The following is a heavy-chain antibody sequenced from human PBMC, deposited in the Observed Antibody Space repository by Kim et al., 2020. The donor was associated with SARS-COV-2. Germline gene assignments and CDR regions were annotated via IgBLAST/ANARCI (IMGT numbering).Heavy chain of an antibody. D-gene: IGHD4-17*01. Sequence: EDGETIYAQKFQGRVTMTEDTSTDTAYMELSSLRSEDTAVYYCATIPTVSWGQGTLVTVSS. CDR3: ATIPTVS. CDR2: EDGET. V-gene: IGHV1-24*01. J-gene: IGHJ5*02.